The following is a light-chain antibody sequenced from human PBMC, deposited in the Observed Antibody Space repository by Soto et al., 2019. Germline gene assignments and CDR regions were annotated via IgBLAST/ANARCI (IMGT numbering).Light chain of an antibody. CDR1: QSISSD. J-gene: IGKJ1*01. CDR3: QQYDKWPWT. V-gene: IGKV3-15*01. Sequence: EIVMTQSPATLSVSPGERATLSCRASQSISSDLAWFQQKPGQAPRLLIFRASTRATAIPARFSGSGSGTGFTLTISSLQSDDSAVYYCQQYDKWPWTFGQGTKVEIK. CDR2: RAS.